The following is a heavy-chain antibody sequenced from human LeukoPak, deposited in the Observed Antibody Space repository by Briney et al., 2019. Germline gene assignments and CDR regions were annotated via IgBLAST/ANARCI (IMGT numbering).Heavy chain of an antibody. CDR2: INHNGGT. D-gene: IGHD3-9*01. CDR3: ARVAYRYSINDWSRTGLGAYATKYYYYMDV. V-gene: IGHV4-34*01. CDR1: GGSFSDYS. J-gene: IGHJ6*03. Sequence: SENLSLTCAVYGGSFSDYSWTWIRQAPGEGLEWIGEINHNGGTNHNPSLVSRVIMSVDTSKNQFSLKVSSVTAADTAVYYCARVAYRYSINDWSRTGLGAYATKYYYYMDVWGKGTTVTVSS.